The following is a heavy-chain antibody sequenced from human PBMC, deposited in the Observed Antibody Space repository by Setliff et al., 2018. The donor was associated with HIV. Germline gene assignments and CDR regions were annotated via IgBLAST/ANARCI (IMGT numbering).Heavy chain of an antibody. J-gene: IGHJ2*01. CDR2: IYHSGST. CDR3: VSLPASYDFWSGDYRDWYFDV. V-gene: IGHV4-39*01. Sequence: PSETLSLTCTVSGVSISSGTYYWGWVRQPPGKGLEWIGSIYHSGSTYYNPPLKSRVTISVDTSNNQFSLKLNSVTAADTAVYYCVSLPASYDFWSGDYRDWYFDVWGRGTLVTAPQ. CDR1: GVSISSGTYY. D-gene: IGHD3-3*01.